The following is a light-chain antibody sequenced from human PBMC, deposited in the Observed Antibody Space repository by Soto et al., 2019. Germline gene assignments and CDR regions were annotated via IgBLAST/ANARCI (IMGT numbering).Light chain of an antibody. CDR3: QVWQGSGDKYG. CDR2: DDS. Sequence: SYELTQPPSVSVAPGQTARVTCGGNTIGSKSVHWYQQKPGQAPILVVYDDSDRPSGIPERFSCSNSGNTATLTINRFEAGDEADYYCQVWQGSGDKYGFGLGTKVTVL. V-gene: IGLV3-21*02. J-gene: IGLJ1*01. CDR1: TIGSKS.